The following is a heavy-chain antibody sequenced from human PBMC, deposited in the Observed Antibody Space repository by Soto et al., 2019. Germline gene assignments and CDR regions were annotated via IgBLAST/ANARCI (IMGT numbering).Heavy chain of an antibody. D-gene: IGHD4-4*01. Sequence: GGSLRLSCAASGFTFSSYAMHWVRQAPGKGLEYVSAISSNGGSTYYANSVKGRFTISRDNSKNTLYLQMGSLRAEDMAVYYCARVDYSKGYDWFDPWGQGTLVTVSS. J-gene: IGHJ5*02. CDR3: ARVDYSKGYDWFDP. CDR1: GFTFSSYA. V-gene: IGHV3-64*01. CDR2: ISSNGGST.